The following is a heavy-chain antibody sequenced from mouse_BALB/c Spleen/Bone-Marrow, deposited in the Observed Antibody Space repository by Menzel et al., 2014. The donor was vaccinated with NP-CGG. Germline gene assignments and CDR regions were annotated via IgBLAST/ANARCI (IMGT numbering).Heavy chain of an antibody. V-gene: IGHV5-17*02. J-gene: IGHJ4*01. Sequence: EVMLVESGGGSVQPGGSRKLSCAASGITFRNFGMHWVRQAPEKGLEWVAYISSGSSTIYYADTLKGRFTISRDNPKNTLFLQMTSLRSEDTAMYYCARIGRAKGYAMDYWGQGTSVTVSS. D-gene: IGHD3-3*01. CDR3: ARIGRAKGYAMDY. CDR1: GITFRNFG. CDR2: ISSGSSTI.